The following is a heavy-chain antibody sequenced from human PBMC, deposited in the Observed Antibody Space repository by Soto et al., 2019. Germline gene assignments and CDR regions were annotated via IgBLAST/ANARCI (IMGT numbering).Heavy chain of an antibody. CDR2: IYYSGST. V-gene: IGHV4-31*03. CDR1: GGSISSGGYH. Sequence: SETLSLTCTVSGGSISSGGYHWSWIRQHPGKGLEWIGYIYYSGSTYYNPSLKSRVTISVDTSKNQFSLKLSSVTAADTAVYYCARDGRYGMDVWGQGTTVTVSS. J-gene: IGHJ6*02. CDR3: ARDGRYGMDV.